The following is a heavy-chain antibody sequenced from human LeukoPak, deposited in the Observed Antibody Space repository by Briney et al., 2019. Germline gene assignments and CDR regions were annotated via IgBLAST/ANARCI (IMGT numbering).Heavy chain of an antibody. CDR3: ARVASYGPPRY. D-gene: IGHD5-18*01. CDR1: GFTLSSYW. Sequence: QTGGSLRLSCEAAGFTLSSYWMSWVRQAPGKGLEWVANIKQDGSEQYYVDSVKGRFTISRDNAKNSLYLQMNSLRAEDPAVYYCARVASYGPPRYWGQGTLVVVSS. V-gene: IGHV3-7*01. J-gene: IGHJ4*02. CDR2: IKQDGSEQ.